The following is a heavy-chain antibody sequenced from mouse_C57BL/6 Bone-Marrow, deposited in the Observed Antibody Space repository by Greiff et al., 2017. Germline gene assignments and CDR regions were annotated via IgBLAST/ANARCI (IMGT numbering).Heavy chain of an antibody. Sequence: VQLQQPGAELVKPGASVKLSCKASGYTFTSYWMQWVKQRPGQGLEWIGEIDPSDSYTNYNQKFKGKATLTVDTSSRTAYMQLSSLTSEDSAVYYCARESYYGSRFDYWGQGATLTVSS. CDR2: IDPSDSYT. D-gene: IGHD1-1*01. CDR1: GYTFTSYW. V-gene: IGHV1-50*01. CDR3: ARESYYGSRFDY. J-gene: IGHJ2*01.